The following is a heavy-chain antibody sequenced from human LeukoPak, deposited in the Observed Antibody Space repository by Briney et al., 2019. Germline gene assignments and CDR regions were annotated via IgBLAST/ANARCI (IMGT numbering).Heavy chain of an antibody. J-gene: IGHJ6*03. CDR2: ISGSGGST. CDR1: GFTFSSYA. CDR3: AKVNSPTIIYYYYYMDV. D-gene: IGHD5-12*01. V-gene: IGHV3-23*01. Sequence: PGGSLRLSCAASGFTFSSYAMSWVRQAPGKGLEWVSAISGSGGSTYYADSVKGRFTISRDNSKNTLYLQMNSLRAEDTAVYYCAKVNSPTIIYYYYYMDVWGKGTTVTVSS.